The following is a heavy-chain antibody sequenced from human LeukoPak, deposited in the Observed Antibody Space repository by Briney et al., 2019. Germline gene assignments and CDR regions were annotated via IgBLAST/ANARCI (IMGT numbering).Heavy chain of an antibody. CDR1: GFTLGDYA. V-gene: IGHV3-49*04. CDR2: IRSKTYGGTT. Sequence: GGSLRLSCTASGFTLGDYAMSWVRQAPGKGLEWVGFIRSKTYGGTTEYAASVRGRFNISRDDSKSIAYLQMNSLEAEDTALYYCSRHRSLYFDSWGHGTLVTVSS. D-gene: IGHD2-15*01. J-gene: IGHJ4*01. CDR3: SRHRSLYFDS.